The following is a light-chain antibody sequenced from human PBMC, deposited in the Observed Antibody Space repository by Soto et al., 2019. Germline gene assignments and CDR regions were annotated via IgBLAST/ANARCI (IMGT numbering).Light chain of an antibody. CDR3: QQYGTSPRT. V-gene: IGKV3-20*01. Sequence: SVLTQSPGNLSLSPGERVTLSCRASQDIRSHLAWYQQKPGQAPRLLIFDASSRATGIPDRFSGSGSGTDFTLSISRLEPEDFAVYYCQQYGTSPRTFGQGTKVDIK. CDR1: QDIRSH. J-gene: IGKJ1*01. CDR2: DAS.